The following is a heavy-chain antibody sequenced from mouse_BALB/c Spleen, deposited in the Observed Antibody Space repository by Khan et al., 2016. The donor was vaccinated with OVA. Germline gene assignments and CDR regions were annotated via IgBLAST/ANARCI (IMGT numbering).Heavy chain of an antibody. Sequence: QVQLKESGPGLVAPSQSLSITCTVSGFSLTSYGVHWVRQPPGKDLEWLGVIWTGGSTNYNSALRSRLTINKDNSKSQVFLKMNNLQTDDTAMYCCARDLCSSHWYFDVWGAGTTVTVSS. CDR2: IWTGGST. CDR1: GFSLTSYG. CDR3: ARDLCSSHWYFDV. J-gene: IGHJ1*01. V-gene: IGHV2-9*02. D-gene: IGHD1-1*01.